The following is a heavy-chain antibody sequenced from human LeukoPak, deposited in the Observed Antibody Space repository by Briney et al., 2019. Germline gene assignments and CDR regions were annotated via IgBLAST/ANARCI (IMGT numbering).Heavy chain of an antibody. J-gene: IGHJ4*02. Sequence: PGGSLRLSCAASGFTFSSYGMHWVRQAPGKGLEWVAFIRYDGSNKYYADSVKGRFTISRDNSKNTLYLQMNSLRAEDTAVYYCAKEEGPTYYYDSSGYDNFDYWGQGTLVTVSS. D-gene: IGHD3-22*01. V-gene: IGHV3-30*02. CDR1: GFTFSSYG. CDR2: IRYDGSNK. CDR3: AKEEGPTYYYDSSGYDNFDY.